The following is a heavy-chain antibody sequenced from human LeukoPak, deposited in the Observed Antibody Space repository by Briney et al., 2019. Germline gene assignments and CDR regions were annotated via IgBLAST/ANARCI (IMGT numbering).Heavy chain of an antibody. CDR2: ISGSGGST. Sequence: GGSLRLSCAASGFTFSSYAMSWVRQAPGKGLEWVSAISGSGGSTYYADYVKGRFTISRDNSKNTPYLQMNSLRAEDTAVYYCAKDLQWDIVATIWSWGQGTLVTVSS. D-gene: IGHD5-12*01. V-gene: IGHV3-23*01. CDR3: AKDLQWDIVATIWS. CDR1: GFTFSSYA. J-gene: IGHJ4*02.